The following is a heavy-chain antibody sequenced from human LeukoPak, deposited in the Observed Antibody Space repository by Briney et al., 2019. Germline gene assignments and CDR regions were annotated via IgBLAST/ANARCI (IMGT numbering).Heavy chain of an antibody. V-gene: IGHV1-46*01. CDR1: GYTFTGYY. Sequence: ASVKVSCKASGYTFTGYYMHWVRQAPGQGLEWMGIINPSGGSTSYAQKFQGRVTMTRDTSTSTVYMELSSLRSEDTAVYYCARQRWLQPFDYWGQGTLVTVSS. J-gene: IGHJ4*02. CDR3: ARQRWLQPFDY. D-gene: IGHD5-24*01. CDR2: INPSGGST.